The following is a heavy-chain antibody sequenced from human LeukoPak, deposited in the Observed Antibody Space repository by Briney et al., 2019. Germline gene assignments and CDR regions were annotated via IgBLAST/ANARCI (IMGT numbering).Heavy chain of an antibody. CDR2: IYYSGST. CDR3: ASSHYGSGSYPERGTAIDTDY. V-gene: IGHV4-39*07. J-gene: IGHJ4*02. CDR1: GGSISSSSYY. Sequence: SETLSLTCTVSGGSISSSSYYWGWIRQPPGKGLEWIGSIYYSGSTYYNPSLKSRVTISVDTSKNQFSLKLSSVTAADTAVYYCASSHYGSGSYPERGTAIDTDYWGQGTLVTVSS. D-gene: IGHD3-10*01.